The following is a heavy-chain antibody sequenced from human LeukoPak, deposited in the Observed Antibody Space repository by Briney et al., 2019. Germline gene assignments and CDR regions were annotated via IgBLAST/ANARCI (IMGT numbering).Heavy chain of an antibody. CDR1: GYSFTNYW. D-gene: IGHD6-13*01. J-gene: IGHJ4*02. CDR3: VRLNAAAGIEEHMDY. Sequence: GESLKISCKGSGYSFTNYWINWVRHMPGKGLEWMGRIDPSDSYPSYSPSFQGHVIISADKSISTAYLQWSSLQASDTAMYYCVRLNAAAGIEEHMDYWGQGTLVTVSS. V-gene: IGHV5-10-1*01. CDR2: IDPSDSYP.